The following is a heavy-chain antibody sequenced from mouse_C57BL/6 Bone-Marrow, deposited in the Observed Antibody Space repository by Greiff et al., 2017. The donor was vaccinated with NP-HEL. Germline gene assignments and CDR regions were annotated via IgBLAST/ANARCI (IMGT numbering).Heavy chain of an antibody. CDR1: GYTFTDYY. CDR3: ARKVYYDPFDY. D-gene: IGHD2-4*01. V-gene: IGHV1-19*01. CDR2: INPYNGGT. J-gene: IGHJ2*01. Sequence: VQLQQSGPVLVKPGASVKMSCKASGYTFTDYYMNWVKQSPGKSLEWIGVINPYNGGTSYNQKFKGKATLTVDKSSSTAYMELNSLTSEDSAVYYCARKVYYDPFDYWGQGTTLTVSS.